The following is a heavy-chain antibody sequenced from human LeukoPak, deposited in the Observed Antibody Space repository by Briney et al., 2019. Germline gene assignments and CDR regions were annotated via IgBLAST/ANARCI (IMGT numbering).Heavy chain of an antibody. CDR2: ISYDGSNK. Sequence: GGSLRLSCAASGFTFSSYAMHWVRQAPGKGLEWVAVISYDGSNKYYADSVKGRFTISRGNSKNTLYLQMNSLRAEDTAVYYCARDRFRMDVWGQGTTVTVSS. D-gene: IGHD2-21*01. V-gene: IGHV3-30-3*01. CDR1: GFTFSSYA. J-gene: IGHJ6*02. CDR3: ARDRFRMDV.